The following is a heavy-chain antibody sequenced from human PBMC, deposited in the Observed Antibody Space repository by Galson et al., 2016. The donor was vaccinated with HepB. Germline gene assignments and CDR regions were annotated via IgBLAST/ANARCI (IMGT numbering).Heavy chain of an antibody. V-gene: IGHV4-39*01. Sequence: TLSLTCTVSGGSISSNSYYWGWIRQPPGKGLEWIGSIYYVGNTYYNPSLKSRVIISIDTSNNRVSLKLRSVTAADTAVYYCARHERLLSWFDPWGQGSLVTVSS. CDR1: GGSISSNSYY. CDR3: ARHERLLSWFDP. CDR2: IYYVGNT. D-gene: IGHD5-12*01. J-gene: IGHJ5*02.